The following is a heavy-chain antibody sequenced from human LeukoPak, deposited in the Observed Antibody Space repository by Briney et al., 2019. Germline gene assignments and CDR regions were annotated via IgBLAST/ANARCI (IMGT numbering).Heavy chain of an antibody. D-gene: IGHD3-10*01. J-gene: IGHJ2*01. CDR3: ARDSWGVRGVIPWYFDL. CDR1: GFTFSSYS. CDR2: ISSSSSYI. Sequence: GGSLRLSCAASGFTFSSYSMNWVRQAPGKGLEWVSCISSSSSYIYYADSVKGRFTISRDNAKNSLYLQMDSLRAEDTAVYYCARDSWGVRGVIPWYFDLWGRGTLVTVSS. V-gene: IGHV3-21*01.